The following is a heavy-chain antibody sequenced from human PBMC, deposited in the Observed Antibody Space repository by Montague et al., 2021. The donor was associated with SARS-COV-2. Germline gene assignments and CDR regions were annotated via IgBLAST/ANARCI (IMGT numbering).Heavy chain of an antibody. V-gene: IGHV3-23*03. J-gene: IGHJ4*02. CDR1: GFTFSSFA. CDR3: SGNMYFYDSRGYQNIDY. D-gene: IGHD3-22*01. Sequence: SLRLSCAASGFTFSSFAMSWVRQAPGKGLEWVSIIYTGGSRTHYTDSVKGRFIISRDDSKNTLYLQMNGLGVEDTGIYYCSGNMYFYDSRGYQNIDYWGQGILVAVSS. CDR2: IYTGGSRT.